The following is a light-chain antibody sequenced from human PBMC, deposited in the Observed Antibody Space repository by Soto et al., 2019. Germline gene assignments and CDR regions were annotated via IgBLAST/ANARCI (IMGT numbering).Light chain of an antibody. V-gene: IGKV3-11*01. Sequence: IVLTQSPATLSSFPCDRVTLSCMASQYINTRLAWYQHRPGQAPRLLIYQTSIRAAGIPARFSASGSGTDFTLTISDVQPEDFALYYCHQRQSWPRTFGQGTKVDIK. CDR1: QYINTR. CDR2: QTS. CDR3: HQRQSWPRT. J-gene: IGKJ1*01.